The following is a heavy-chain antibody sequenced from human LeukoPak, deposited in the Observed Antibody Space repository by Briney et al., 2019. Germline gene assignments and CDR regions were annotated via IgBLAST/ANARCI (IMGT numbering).Heavy chain of an antibody. Sequence: GGSLRLSCAASGFTFSSYAMHWVRQAPGKGLEWVAVISYDGSNKYYADSVKGRFTISRDNSKNTLYLQMNSLRAEDTAVYYCAREYDILTGYCFDYWGQGTLVTVSS. J-gene: IGHJ4*02. D-gene: IGHD3-9*01. V-gene: IGHV3-30-3*01. CDR3: AREYDILTGYCFDY. CDR1: GFTFSSYA. CDR2: ISYDGSNK.